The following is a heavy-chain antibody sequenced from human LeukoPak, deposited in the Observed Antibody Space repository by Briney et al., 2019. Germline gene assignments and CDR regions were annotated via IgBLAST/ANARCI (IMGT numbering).Heavy chain of an antibody. D-gene: IGHD1-26*01. CDR1: GSRFTSYW. CDR2: IYPGDSDT. Sequence: GASLKISCKGSGSRFTSYWIGWVRQMPGKGLEWMGIIYPGDSDTRYSPSFQGQVTISADKSISTAYLQWSSLKASDTAMYYCASSGGYSGSPGDFQHWGQGTLVTVSS. CDR3: ASSGGYSGSPGDFQH. V-gene: IGHV5-51*01. J-gene: IGHJ1*01.